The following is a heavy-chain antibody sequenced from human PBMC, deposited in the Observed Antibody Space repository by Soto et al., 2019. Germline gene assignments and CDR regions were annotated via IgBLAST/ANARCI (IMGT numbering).Heavy chain of an antibody. J-gene: IGHJ4*02. CDR1: GYTFKNYG. CDR2: ITTYNGNR. Sequence: QVQLVQSGPEVKNPGASVKVSCKASGYTFKNYGIKWVRQAPGQGLEWVGWITTYNGNRYSAEKFQGKVTMTTDTSKSTTYMALRSLTSDDTGVYYCARDAQPKGVAADGASDYWGQGTLVTVSS. V-gene: IGHV1-18*01. CDR3: ARDAQPKGVAADGASDY. D-gene: IGHD6-19*01.